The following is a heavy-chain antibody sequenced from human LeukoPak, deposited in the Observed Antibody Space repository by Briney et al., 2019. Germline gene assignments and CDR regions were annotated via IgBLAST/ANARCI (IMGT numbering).Heavy chain of an antibody. CDR3: ARLDGYNAFDI. V-gene: IGHV3-30*03. D-gene: IGHD5-24*01. CDR2: ISYDGSNK. Sequence: PGGSLRLSCAASGFTFSSYSMSWVRQAPGKGLEWVAVISYDGSNKYYADSVKGRFTISRDNSKNTLYLQMNSLRAEDTAVYYCARLDGYNAFDIWGQGTMVTVSS. CDR1: GFTFSSYS. J-gene: IGHJ3*02.